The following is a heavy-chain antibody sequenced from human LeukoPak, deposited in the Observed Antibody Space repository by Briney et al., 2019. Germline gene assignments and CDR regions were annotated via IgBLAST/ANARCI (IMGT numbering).Heavy chain of an antibody. J-gene: IGHJ4*02. CDR3: ARDRAMADY. V-gene: IGHV1-3*04. Sequence: GASVTVSCKASGYIFTSYPIHWARQAPGQRLEWMGWINTGNGNTKYSQKFEGRVTVTRDTSATAAYMELSSLRSEDTAVYYCARDRAMADYWGQGTLVTVSS. CDR2: INTGNGNT. D-gene: IGHD5-18*01. CDR1: GYIFTSYP.